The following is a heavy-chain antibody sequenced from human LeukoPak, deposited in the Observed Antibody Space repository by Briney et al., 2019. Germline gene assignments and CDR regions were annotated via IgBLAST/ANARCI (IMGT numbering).Heavy chain of an antibody. J-gene: IGHJ4*02. CDR2: ISYDGVNK. V-gene: IGHV3-30-3*01. Sequence: PGRSLRLSCATSGFTFNSYAIHWVRQAPGKGLEWVAVISYDGVNKYYADSVKGRFTISRDNSKNMLYLQVNSLRAEDTAVYYCARSQLPYYYDSSGYVPDYWGQGTLVTVSS. D-gene: IGHD3-22*01. CDR1: GFTFNSYA. CDR3: ARSQLPYYYDSSGYVPDY.